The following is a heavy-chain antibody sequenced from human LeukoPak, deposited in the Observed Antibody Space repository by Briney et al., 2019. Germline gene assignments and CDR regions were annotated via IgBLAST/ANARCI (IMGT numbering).Heavy chain of an antibody. D-gene: IGHD3-10*01. Sequence: SETLSLTCTVSGGSISSYYWSWIRQPPGKGLEWIGYIYYSGTTNYNPSLKSRVTISVDTSKNQFSLKLSSVTAADTAVYYCARGEMHYGSGSYSRSWFDPWGQGTLVTVSS. V-gene: IGHV4-59*01. CDR1: GGSISSYY. J-gene: IGHJ5*02. CDR2: IYYSGTT. CDR3: ARGEMHYGSGSYSRSWFDP.